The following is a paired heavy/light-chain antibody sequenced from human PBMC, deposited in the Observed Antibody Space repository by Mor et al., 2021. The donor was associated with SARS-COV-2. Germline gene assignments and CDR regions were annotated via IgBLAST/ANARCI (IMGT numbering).Heavy chain of an antibody. CDR2: INAGNGNT. D-gene: IGHD4-17*01. CDR3: ARVAFLSDYGDPSYYGMDV. Sequence: QVQLVQSGAEVKKPGASVKVSCKASGYTFTSYAMHWVRQAPGQRLEWMGWINAGNGNTKYSQKFQGRVTITRDTSASTAYMELSSLRSEDTAVYYCARVAFLSDYGDPSYYGMDVWGQGTTVTVSS. V-gene: IGHV1-3*01. CDR1: GYTFTSYA. J-gene: IGHJ6*02.
Light chain of an antibody. CDR2: AAS. CDR3: QQLNSYFP. Sequence: DIQLTQSPSFLSASVGDRVTITCRASQGISSYLAWYQQKPGKAPKLLIYAASTLQSGVPSRFSGSGSGTEFTLTISSLQPEDFATYYCQQLNSYFPFGQGTRLEIK. J-gene: IGKJ5*01. CDR1: QGISSY. V-gene: IGKV1-9*01.